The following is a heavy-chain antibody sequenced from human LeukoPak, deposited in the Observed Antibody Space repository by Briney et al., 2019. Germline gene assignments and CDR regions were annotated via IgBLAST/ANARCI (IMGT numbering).Heavy chain of an antibody. D-gene: IGHD3-22*01. J-gene: IGHJ4*02. CDR1: GNTLTDFS. V-gene: IGHV1-24*01. Sequence: ASVKVSCKVSGNTLTDFSMHWVRQAPGRGLEWMGNFDPEDGETIFAQEFQGRVTLTEDTSTDTAYMELSSLRSDDTAVYYCAPGRPVNYNYDSSGYYYDYWGQGTLVTVSS. CDR3: APGRPVNYNYDSSGYYYDY. CDR2: FDPEDGET.